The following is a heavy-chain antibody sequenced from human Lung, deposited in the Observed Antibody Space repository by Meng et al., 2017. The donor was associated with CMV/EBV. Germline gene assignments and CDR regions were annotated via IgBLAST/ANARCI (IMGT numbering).Heavy chain of an antibody. J-gene: IGHJ4*02. V-gene: IGHV3-15*01. CDR1: GVPFSSAW. D-gene: IGHD6-19*01. Sequence: GGSLRLXXAASGVPFSSAWICWVCKGPRKGQGRVGRSKSKNDGGTTDYAALVKGRITISRNDSKKMLFLQRDTLKAENTTVYYCTTARASSAWYWTPTNFWGQGXLVTVSS. CDR2: SKSKNDGGTT. CDR3: TTARASSAWYWTPTNF.